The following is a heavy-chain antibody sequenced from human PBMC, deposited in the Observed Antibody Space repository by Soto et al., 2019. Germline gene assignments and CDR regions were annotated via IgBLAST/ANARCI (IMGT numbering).Heavy chain of an antibody. D-gene: IGHD3-3*01. Sequence: QLQLQESGPGLVKPSETLSLTCTVSGGSISSSSYYWGWIRQPPGKGLEWIGSIYYSGSTYYNPSLQRRVTISVDTSKNPFSLKLGSVTAADTAVYYCARHPPAISISDHWGQGTLVTVSS. CDR1: GGSISSSSYY. CDR3: ARHPPAISISDH. CDR2: IYYSGST. J-gene: IGHJ4*02. V-gene: IGHV4-39*01.